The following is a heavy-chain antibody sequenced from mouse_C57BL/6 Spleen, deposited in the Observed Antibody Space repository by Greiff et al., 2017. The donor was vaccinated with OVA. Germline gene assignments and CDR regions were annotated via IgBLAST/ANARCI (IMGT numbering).Heavy chain of an antibody. V-gene: IGHV3-6*01. Sequence: EVKLMESGPGLVKPSQSLSLTCSVTGYSITSGYYWNWIRQFPGNKLEWMGYISYDGSNNYNPSLKNRISITRDTSKNQFFLKLNSVTTEDTATYYCARSDYGNYFDYWGQGTTLTVSS. D-gene: IGHD2-1*01. CDR3: ARSDYGNYFDY. CDR1: GYSITSGYY. CDR2: ISYDGSN. J-gene: IGHJ2*01.